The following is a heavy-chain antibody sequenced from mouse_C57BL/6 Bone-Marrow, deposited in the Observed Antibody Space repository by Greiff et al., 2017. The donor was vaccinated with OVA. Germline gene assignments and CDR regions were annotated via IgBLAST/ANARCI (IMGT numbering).Heavy chain of an antibody. J-gene: IGHJ4*01. CDR1: GFTFSSYA. CDR2: ISSGGGYI. Sequence: EVKLMESGAGLVKPGGSLKLSCAASGFTFSSYAMSWVRQTPEKRLAWVAYISSGGGYIYYADTVKGRFTISRDNARNTLYMQMSSLKSEDTAMYYCTRGIIPYAMDDWGQGTSVTVSS. V-gene: IGHV5-9-1*02. D-gene: IGHD1-1*01. CDR3: TRGIIPYAMDD.